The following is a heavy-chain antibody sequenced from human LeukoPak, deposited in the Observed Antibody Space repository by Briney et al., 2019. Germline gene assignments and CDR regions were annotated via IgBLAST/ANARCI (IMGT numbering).Heavy chain of an antibody. Sequence: GGSPRLSCGASGFTFSSHSMSWVRQAPGKGLEWVSYISSSSSTIYYADSVKGRFTISRDNARKSQYLQMNSLRDEDTAVYHCARVGSSGLEFDYWGQGTPVTVSS. V-gene: IGHV3-48*02. CDR3: ARVGSSGLEFDY. CDR2: ISSSSSTI. D-gene: IGHD6-19*01. J-gene: IGHJ4*02. CDR1: GFTFSSHS.